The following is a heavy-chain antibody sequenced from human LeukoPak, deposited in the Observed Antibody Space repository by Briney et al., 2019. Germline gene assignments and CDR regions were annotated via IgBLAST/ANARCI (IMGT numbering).Heavy chain of an antibody. CDR3: ARVEDCSGGSCYGGFVDY. CDR1: GYTFTSYY. CDR2: INPSGGST. D-gene: IGHD2-15*01. Sequence: GASVKVSCKASGYTFTSYYMHWVRQAPGQGPEWMGIINPSGGSTSYAQKFQGRVTMTRDTSTSTVYMELSSLRSEDTAVYYCARVEDCSGGSCYGGFVDYWGQGTLVTVSS. J-gene: IGHJ4*02. V-gene: IGHV1-46*01.